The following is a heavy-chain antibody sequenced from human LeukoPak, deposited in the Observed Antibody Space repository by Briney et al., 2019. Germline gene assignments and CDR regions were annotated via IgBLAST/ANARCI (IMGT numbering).Heavy chain of an antibody. CDR2: IYYSGST. D-gene: IGHD3-16*01. Sequence: SETLSLTCTVSGVSISSGDYYWSWIRQPPGKGLEWIGYIYYSGSTYYNPSLKSRVTISVDTSKNQFSLKLSSVTAADTAVYYCARVAKFTDFDYWGQGTLVTVSS. V-gene: IGHV4-30-4*01. CDR1: GVSISSGDYY. J-gene: IGHJ4*02. CDR3: ARVAKFTDFDY.